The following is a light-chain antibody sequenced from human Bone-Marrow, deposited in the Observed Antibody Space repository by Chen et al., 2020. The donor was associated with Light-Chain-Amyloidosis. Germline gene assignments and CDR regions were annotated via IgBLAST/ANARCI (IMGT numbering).Light chain of an antibody. Sequence: QSALTQPASVSGSPGQSITISCTGTSSDVGGDNPVSWYQQHPDKAPKLMIYEVTNRPSWVPDRFSGYKSDNTASLTISGLQTEDEADYFCSSYTITNTLVFGGGTRVTVL. CDR3: SSYTITNTLV. J-gene: IGLJ1*01. CDR1: SSDVGGDNP. CDR2: EVT. V-gene: IGLV2-14*01.